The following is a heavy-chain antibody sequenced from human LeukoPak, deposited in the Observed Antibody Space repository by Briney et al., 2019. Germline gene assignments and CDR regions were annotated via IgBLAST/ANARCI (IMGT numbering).Heavy chain of an antibody. CDR2: INWNGGST. CDR1: GFTFDDYG. CDR3: ARAQYCRGGSCYFDY. D-gene: IGHD2-15*01. V-gene: IGHV3-20*04. Sequence: GGSLRLSCAASGFTFDDYGMSWVRQAPGKGLELVSGINWNGGSTGYADSVKGRFTISRDNAKNSLYLQMNSLRAEDTALYYCARAQYCRGGSCYFDYWGQGTLVTVSS. J-gene: IGHJ4*02.